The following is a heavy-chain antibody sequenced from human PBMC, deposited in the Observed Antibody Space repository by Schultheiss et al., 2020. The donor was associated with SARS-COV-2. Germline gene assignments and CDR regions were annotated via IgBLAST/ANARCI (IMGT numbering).Heavy chain of an antibody. V-gene: IGHV1-69*13. D-gene: IGHD5-12*01. J-gene: IGHJ3*02. Sequence: SVKVSCKASGGTFSSYAISWVRQAPGQGLEWMGGIIPIFGTANYAQKFQGRVTITADESTSTAYMELSSLRSEDTAVYYCARDDARPGYDPRDAFDIWGQGTMVTVSS. CDR3: ARDDARPGYDPRDAFDI. CDR2: IIPIFGTA. CDR1: GGTFSSYA.